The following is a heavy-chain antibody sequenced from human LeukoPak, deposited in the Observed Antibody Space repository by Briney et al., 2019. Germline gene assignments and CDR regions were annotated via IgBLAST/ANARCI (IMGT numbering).Heavy chain of an antibody. D-gene: IGHD1-20*01. J-gene: IGHJ6*02. CDR1: GFTFSNAW. CDR2: IKSKTDGGTT. V-gene: IGHV3-15*01. Sequence: GGSLRLSCAASGFTFSNAWMSWVRQAPGKGLEWVGRIKSKTDGGTTDYAAPVKGRFNISRDDSKKTLYLQMNSLKTEDTAVYSCTTEDNWTPGPPYYYGMDVWGQGTTVTVSS. CDR3: TTEDNWTPGPPYYYGMDV.